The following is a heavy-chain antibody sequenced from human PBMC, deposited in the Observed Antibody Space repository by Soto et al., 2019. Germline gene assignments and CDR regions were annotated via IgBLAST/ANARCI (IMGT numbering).Heavy chain of an antibody. CDR2: VSYDGSHE. CDR3: AKDPKCCTIGSHFLDNWFDP. CDR1: GFTFSNYG. J-gene: IGHJ5*02. Sequence: QVQLVESGGGVVQPGRSLRLSCAASGFTFSNYGMHWVRQTPGKGLEWVAVVSYDGSHEFYTDSVKGRFTISRDNSKNTLYLQMISLKNEDTAMYYCAKDPKCCTIGSHFLDNWFDPWGQGTLVTVSS. V-gene: IGHV3-30*18. D-gene: IGHD2-8*01.